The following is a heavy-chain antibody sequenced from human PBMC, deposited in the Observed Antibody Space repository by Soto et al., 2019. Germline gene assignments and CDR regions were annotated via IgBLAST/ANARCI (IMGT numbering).Heavy chain of an antibody. CDR1: GFTFSSYA. CDR2: ISGSGGST. CDR3: ARDQGYGGNHLFY. V-gene: IGHV3-23*01. J-gene: IGHJ4*02. Sequence: PGGSLRLSCAASGFTFSSYAMSWVRQAPGKGLEWVSAISGSGGSTYYADSVKGRFTISRDNSKNTLYLQMNSLRAEDTAVYCCARDQGYGGNHLFYWGQGTLVTVSS. D-gene: IGHD4-17*01.